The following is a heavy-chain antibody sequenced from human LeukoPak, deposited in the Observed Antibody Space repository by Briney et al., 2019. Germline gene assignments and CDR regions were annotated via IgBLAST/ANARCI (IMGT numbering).Heavy chain of an antibody. D-gene: IGHD5-18*01. Sequence: ASVKVSCKASGYTFTSYYMHWVRQAPGQGLGWMGIINPSGGSTSYAQKFQGRVTMTRDTSTSTVYMELSSLRSEDTAVYYCARGTRIRDTAMVYYYYYMDVWGKGTTVTVSS. J-gene: IGHJ6*03. CDR1: GYTFTSYY. V-gene: IGHV1-46*01. CDR3: ARGTRIRDTAMVYYYYYMDV. CDR2: INPSGGST.